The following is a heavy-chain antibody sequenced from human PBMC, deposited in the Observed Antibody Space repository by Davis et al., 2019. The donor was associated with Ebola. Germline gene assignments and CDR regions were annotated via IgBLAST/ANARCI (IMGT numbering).Heavy chain of an antibody. CDR1: GFTFSDYY. CDR3: ASGVLGTIDY. D-gene: IGHD3-10*01. V-gene: IGHV3-11*06. J-gene: IGHJ4*02. CDR2: ISSSSSYT. Sequence: PGGSLRLSCAASGFTFSDYYMSWIRQAPGKGLEWVSYISSSSSYTNYADSVKGRFTISRDNSKNTLYLQMNSLRAEDTAVYYCASGVLGTIDYWGQGTLVTVSS.